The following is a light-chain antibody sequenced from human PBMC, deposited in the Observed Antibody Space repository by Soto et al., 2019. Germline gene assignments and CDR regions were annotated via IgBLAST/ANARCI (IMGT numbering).Light chain of an antibody. V-gene: IGKV3-15*01. Sequence: EIVMTQSPATLSVSPGERATLSCRASQSVSSNLAWYQQKPGQAPRLLIYGASTRATGIPARFSGSGSGTEFTLTISSLQSEDFAIYYCQQYHYWPYTFGQGTKVDIK. CDR3: QQYHYWPYT. CDR2: GAS. J-gene: IGKJ2*01. CDR1: QSVSSN.